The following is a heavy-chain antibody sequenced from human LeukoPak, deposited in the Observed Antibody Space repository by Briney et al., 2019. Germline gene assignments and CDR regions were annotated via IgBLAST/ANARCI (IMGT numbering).Heavy chain of an antibody. CDR1: GFTLSTNA. Sequence: GGSLRLSCLTSGFTLSTNAMSWVRQAPGKGLEWISGISGSGASTYYADSVKGRFTISRDDSRNTLYLQMNSLRAEDTAVYYCAREFYYDSSGYSDFDYWGQGTLVTVSS. J-gene: IGHJ4*02. CDR3: AREFYYDSSGYSDFDY. CDR2: ISGSGAST. D-gene: IGHD3-22*01. V-gene: IGHV3-23*01.